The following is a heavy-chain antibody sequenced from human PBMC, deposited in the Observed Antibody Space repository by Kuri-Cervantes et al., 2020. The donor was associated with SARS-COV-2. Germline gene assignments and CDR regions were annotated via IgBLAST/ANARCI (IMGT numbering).Heavy chain of an antibody. J-gene: IGHJ4*02. D-gene: IGHD5-18*01. CDR3: AREEGGYSYGLDY. CDR2: IYYSGST. Sequence: GSLRLSCTVSGGSISSHYWSWIRQPPGKGLEWIGYIYYSGSTNYNPSLKSRVTISVDTSKNQFSLKLSSVTAADTAVYYCAREEGGYSYGLDYWGQGTLVTVSS. V-gene: IGHV4-59*11. CDR1: GGSISSHY.